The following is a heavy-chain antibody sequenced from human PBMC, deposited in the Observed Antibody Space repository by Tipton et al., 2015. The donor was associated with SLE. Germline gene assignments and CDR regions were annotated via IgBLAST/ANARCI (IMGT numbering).Heavy chain of an antibody. V-gene: IGHV4-39*07. CDR3: ARGGYDFWSGSGYYYYYMDV. CDR2: IYYSGST. D-gene: IGHD3-3*01. J-gene: IGHJ6*03. CDR1: GGSISSSSYY. Sequence: TLSLTCTVSGGSISSSSYYWGWIRQPPGKGLGWIGSIYYSGSTYSNPSLKSRVTISVDTSKNQFSLTLSSVTAADTAVYYCARGGYDFWSGSGYYYYYMDVWGKGTTVTVSS.